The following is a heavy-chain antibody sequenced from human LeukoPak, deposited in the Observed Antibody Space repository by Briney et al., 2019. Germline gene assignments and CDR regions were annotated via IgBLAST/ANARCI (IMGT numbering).Heavy chain of an antibody. CDR2: ISYDGSNK. Sequence: GGSLRLSCAASGFTFTSYAINWVRQAPGKGLEWVAVISYDGSNKYYADSVKGRFTISRDNSKNTLYLQMNSLRAEDTAVYYCARDESYGSGSLTYWGQGTLVTVSS. CDR3: ARDESYGSGSLTY. D-gene: IGHD3-10*01. J-gene: IGHJ4*02. CDR1: GFTFTSYA. V-gene: IGHV3-30-3*01.